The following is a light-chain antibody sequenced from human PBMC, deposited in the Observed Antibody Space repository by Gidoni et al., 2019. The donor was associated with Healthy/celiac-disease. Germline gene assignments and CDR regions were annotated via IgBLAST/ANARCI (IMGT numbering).Light chain of an antibody. CDR1: QSISSY. Sequence: DIQMTQSPSSQSASVGDRVTITGRASQSISSYLDWYQQKPGKAPKLLIYAASSLQSGVPSRFSGSGSGTDFTLTISSLQPEAFATYYCQQSYSTLTWTFXQXTKVEIK. V-gene: IGKV1-39*01. J-gene: IGKJ1*01. CDR2: AAS. CDR3: QQSYSTLTWT.